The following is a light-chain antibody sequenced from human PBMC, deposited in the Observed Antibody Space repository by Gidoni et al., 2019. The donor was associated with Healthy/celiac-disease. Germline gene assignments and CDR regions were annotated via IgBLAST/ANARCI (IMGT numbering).Light chain of an antibody. CDR3: SSYTSSSTWV. CDR1: SSDVGGYHY. CDR2: DVS. Sequence: SALTQPASVSGSPGQSIPISCTGTSSDVGGYHYVSWYQQHPGTAPKLMVYDVSNRPSGVSTRFSGSKSGNTASLTISALQAEDVAEYYCSSYTSSSTWVFGGGTKLTVL. V-gene: IGLV2-14*03. J-gene: IGLJ3*02.